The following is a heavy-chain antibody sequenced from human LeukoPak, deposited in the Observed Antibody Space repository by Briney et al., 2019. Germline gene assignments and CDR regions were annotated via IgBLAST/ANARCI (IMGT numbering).Heavy chain of an antibody. D-gene: IGHD2-8*02. V-gene: IGHV5-51*01. Sequence: GESLKTSCEASGYSFTTFWIGWVRQMPGKGLEWMGIIHPGDSDTTYSPSFQGQVTISADKSINTAYLHWSSLKTSDTAMYYCARQNTGGSGLYWGQGTLVTVSS. J-gene: IGHJ4*02. CDR3: ARQNTGGSGLY. CDR2: IHPGDSDT. CDR1: GYSFTTFW.